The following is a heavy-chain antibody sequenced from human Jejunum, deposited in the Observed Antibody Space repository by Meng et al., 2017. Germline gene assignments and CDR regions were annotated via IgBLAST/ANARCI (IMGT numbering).Heavy chain of an antibody. CDR2: INQDASVK. J-gene: IGHJ4*01. V-gene: IGHV3-7*01. CDR3: ARPSYNNWAIDY. Sequence: GESLKISCEASGFTFSSYWIGWVRQAPGKGLEWVANINQDASVKYYVDSVKGRFTISRDNAKNSLYVQMNSLRAEDTALYYCARPSYNNWAIDYWGHGTRVT. CDR1: GFTFSSYW. D-gene: IGHD1-1*01.